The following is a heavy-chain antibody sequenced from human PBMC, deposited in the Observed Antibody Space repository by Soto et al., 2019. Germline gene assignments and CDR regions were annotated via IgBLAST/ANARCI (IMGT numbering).Heavy chain of an antibody. J-gene: IGHJ4*02. CDR2: ISSSSSTI. V-gene: IGHV3-48*01. CDR1: GFTFSSYS. D-gene: IGHD2-15*01. CDR3: ARDLVKAAKARFDY. Sequence: GGSLRLSCAASGFTFSSYSMNWVRQAPGKGLEWVSYISSSSSTIYYADSVKGRFTISRDNAKNSLYLQMNSLRAEDTAVYYCARDLVKAAKARFDYWGQGTLVTVSS.